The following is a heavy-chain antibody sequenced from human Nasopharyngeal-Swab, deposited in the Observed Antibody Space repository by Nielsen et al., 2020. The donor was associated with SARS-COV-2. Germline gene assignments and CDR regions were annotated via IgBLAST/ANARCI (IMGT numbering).Heavy chain of an antibody. V-gene: IGHV4-31*03. Sequence: LRLSCTVSGGSISSGGYYWSWTRQHPGKGLEWIGFIYYSGSTSYNPSLKSRITISVDTSTNQFSLKLSSVTAADTAVYYCARVRDNGGADVWGKGTTVTVSS. CDR2: IYYSGST. J-gene: IGHJ6*04. CDR3: ARVRDNGGADV. CDR1: GGSISSGGYY. D-gene: IGHD1-14*01.